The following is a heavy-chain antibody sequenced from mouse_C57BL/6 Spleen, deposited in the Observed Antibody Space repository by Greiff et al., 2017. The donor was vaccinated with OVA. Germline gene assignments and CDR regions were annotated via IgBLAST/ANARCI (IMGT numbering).Heavy chain of an antibody. CDR2: INHNNGGT. Sequence: VQLQQPGTELVKPGASVKLSCKASGYTFTSYWMHWVKQRPGQGLEWIGNINHNNGGTNYNVKFKSKATLTVNKSSSTAYMTLSSLTSEDSAVYYSATYGEFAYWGQGTLVTVSA. D-gene: IGHD1-1*01. CDR3: ATYGEFAY. V-gene: IGHV1-53*01. CDR1: GYTFTSYW. J-gene: IGHJ3*01.